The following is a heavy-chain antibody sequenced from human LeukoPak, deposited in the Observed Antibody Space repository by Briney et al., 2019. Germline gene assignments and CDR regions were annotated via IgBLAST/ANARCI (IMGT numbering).Heavy chain of an antibody. Sequence: GGSLRLSCAASGFTFDDYGMSWVRQAPGKGLEWVSGISDSAGSTFYADSVKGRFTISRDNSKNTLYLQMNSLRAEDTAVYSCAKDQHMVRGLIPDYWGQGTLVTVSS. V-gene: IGHV3-23*01. D-gene: IGHD3-10*01. CDR2: ISDSAGST. J-gene: IGHJ4*02. CDR1: GFTFDDYG. CDR3: AKDQHMVRGLIPDY.